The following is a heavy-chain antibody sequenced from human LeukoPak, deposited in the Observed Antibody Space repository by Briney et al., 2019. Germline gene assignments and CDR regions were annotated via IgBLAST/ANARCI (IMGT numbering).Heavy chain of an antibody. CDR2: IYYSGST. J-gene: IGHJ4*02. CDR1: GGSISSSSYY. CDR3: ARDPDGY. V-gene: IGHV4-30-4*08. D-gene: IGHD1-14*01. Sequence: PSETLSLTCTVSGGSISSSSYYWGWIRQPPGKGLEWIGYIYYSGSTYYNPSLKSRVTISVDTSKNQFSLKLSSVTAADTAVYYCARDPDGYWGQGTLVTVSS.